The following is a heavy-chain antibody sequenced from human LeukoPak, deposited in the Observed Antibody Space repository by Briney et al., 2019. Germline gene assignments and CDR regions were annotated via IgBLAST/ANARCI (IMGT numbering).Heavy chain of an antibody. V-gene: IGHV4-59*01. CDR1: GGSISSYY. Sequence: SETLSLTCTVSGGSISSYYWSWIRQPPGKGLEWIGYIYYSGSTNYNPSLKSRVTISVDTSKNQFSLKLSSVAAADTAVYYCAREPYYDYVWGSYRPLYFDYWGQGTLVTVSS. CDR3: AREPYYDYVWGSYRPLYFDY. J-gene: IGHJ4*02. D-gene: IGHD3-16*02. CDR2: IYYSGST.